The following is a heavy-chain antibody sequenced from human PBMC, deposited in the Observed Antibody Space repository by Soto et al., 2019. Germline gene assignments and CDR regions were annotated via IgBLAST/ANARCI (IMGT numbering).Heavy chain of an antibody. CDR1: GGSFSGYY. CDR2: INHSGST. CDR3: ARDKITGLFDY. D-gene: IGHD2-8*02. J-gene: IGHJ4*02. Sequence: QVQLQQWGAVLLKPSETLSLTCAVYGGSFSGYYWTWIRQPPGTGLEWIGEINHSGSTNYNPSLNXXVTISVDTSKNQFSLKLTSVTAADTAVYYCARDKITGLFDYWGQGTLVTVSS. V-gene: IGHV4-34*01.